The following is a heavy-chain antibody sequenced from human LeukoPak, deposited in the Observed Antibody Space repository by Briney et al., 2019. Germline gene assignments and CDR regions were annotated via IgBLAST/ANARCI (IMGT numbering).Heavy chain of an antibody. CDR3: AKGAFKERLYGDCIDY. CDR1: GFTFSSYG. V-gene: IGHV3-30*18. CDR2: ISYDGSNK. Sequence: GGSLRLSCAASGFTFSSYGMHWVRQAPGKGLEWVAVISYDGSNKYYADSVKGRFTISRDNSKNTLYLQMNSLRADDTAVYYCAKGAFKERLYGDCIDYWGQGTLVNVSS. D-gene: IGHD4-17*01. J-gene: IGHJ4*02.